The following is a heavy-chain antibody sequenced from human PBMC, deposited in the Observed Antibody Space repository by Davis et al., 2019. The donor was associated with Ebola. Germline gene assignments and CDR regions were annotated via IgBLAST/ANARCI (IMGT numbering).Heavy chain of an antibody. D-gene: IGHD6-19*01. CDR2: ISSSSSTI. J-gene: IGHJ5*02. CDR1: GFTFSSYS. Sequence: GESLEISCAASGFTFSSYSMNWVRQAPGKGLEWVSYISSSSSTIYYADSVKGRFTISRDNAKNSLYLQMNSLRDEETAVYYCARGYSSGWYVDWFDPWGQGTLVTVSS. CDR3: ARGYSSGWYVDWFDP. V-gene: IGHV3-48*02.